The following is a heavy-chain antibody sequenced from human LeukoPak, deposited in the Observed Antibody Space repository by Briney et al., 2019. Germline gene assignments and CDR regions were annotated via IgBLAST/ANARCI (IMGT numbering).Heavy chain of an antibody. CDR1: GFIFSSYW. D-gene: IGHD3-10*01. CDR3: ARATYYYGSGMNYYYYYYMDV. CDR2: IKQDGSEK. Sequence: GGSLRLSCAASGFIFSSYWMSWVRQAPGKGLEWVANIKQDGSEKYYVDSAKGRFTISRDNAKNSLYLQMNSLRAEDTALYYCARATYYYGSGMNYYYYYYMDVWGKGTTVTVSS. J-gene: IGHJ6*03. V-gene: IGHV3-7*03.